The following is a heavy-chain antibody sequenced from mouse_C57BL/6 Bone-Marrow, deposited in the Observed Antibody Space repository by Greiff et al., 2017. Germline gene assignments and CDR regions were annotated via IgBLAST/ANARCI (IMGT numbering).Heavy chain of an antibody. D-gene: IGHD1-1*01. V-gene: IGHV14-2*01. CDR1: GFNIKDYY. J-gene: IGHJ2*01. CDR2: IDPEDGET. Sequence: VQLQQSGAELVKPGASVKLSCPASGFNIKDYYIHWVTQRTEQGLEWIGRIDPEDGETKYAPKFQDKATITADTSSNTAYLQLSCLTSEDTAVYYCTRSLSYYGTNYWGQGTTRTVPS. CDR3: TRSLSYYGTNY.